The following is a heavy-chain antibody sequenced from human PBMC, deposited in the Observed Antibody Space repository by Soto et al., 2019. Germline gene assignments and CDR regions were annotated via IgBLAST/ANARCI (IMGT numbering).Heavy chain of an antibody. CDR1: GGTFSSYA. CDR2: IIPIFGTA. CDR3: VVSKKDTLFDY. Sequence: QVQLVQSGAEVKKPGSSVKVSCKASGGTFSSYAISWVRQAPGQGLEWMGGIIPIFGTANYAQKFQGRVTITADESTSTAYMELSSLRPEDTAVYYCVVSKKDTLFDYWGQGTLVTVSS. J-gene: IGHJ4*02. V-gene: IGHV1-69*01. D-gene: IGHD5-18*01.